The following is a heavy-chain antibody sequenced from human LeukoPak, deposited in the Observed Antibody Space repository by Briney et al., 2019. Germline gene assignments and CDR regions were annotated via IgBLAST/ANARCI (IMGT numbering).Heavy chain of an antibody. D-gene: IGHD2-2*03. V-gene: IGHV4-30-4*01. CDR2: IYYSGST. Sequence: PSETLSLTCTVSGGSISSGDYYWSWIRQPPGKGLEWIGYIYYSGSTYYNPSLKSRVTISVDTSKNQFSLKLSSVTAADTAVYYCARVIRPGYCSSTSCRGVLWFDPWGQGTLVTVSS. CDR3: ARVIRPGYCSSTSCRGVLWFDP. CDR1: GGSISSGDYY. J-gene: IGHJ5*02.